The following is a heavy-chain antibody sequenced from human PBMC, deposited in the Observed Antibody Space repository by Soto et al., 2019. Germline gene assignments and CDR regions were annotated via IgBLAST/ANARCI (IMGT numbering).Heavy chain of an antibody. CDR3: ARGGSDHYDILTGYSYNWFDP. V-gene: IGHV3-33*01. CDR1: GFTFSSYG. CDR2: IWYDGSNK. Sequence: GGSLRLSCAASGFTFSSYGMHWVRQAPGKGLEWVAVIWYDGSNKYYADSVKGRFTISRDNSKNTLYLQMNSLRAEDTAVYYCARGGSDHYDILTGYSYNWFDPWGQGTLVTVSS. D-gene: IGHD3-9*01. J-gene: IGHJ5*02.